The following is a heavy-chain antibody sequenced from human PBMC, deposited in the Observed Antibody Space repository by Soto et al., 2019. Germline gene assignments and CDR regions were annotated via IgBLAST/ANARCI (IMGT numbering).Heavy chain of an antibody. V-gene: IGHV1-18*04. Sequence: RASVKVSCKASGYTFTSYGISWVRQAPGQGLEWMGWISAYNGNTNYAQKLQGRVTMTTDTSTSTAYMELRSLRSDDTAVYYCARDTVDTAMVTDGMDVWGQGTTVTVSS. CDR3: ARDTVDTAMVTDGMDV. CDR2: ISAYNGNT. D-gene: IGHD5-18*01. CDR1: GYTFTSYG. J-gene: IGHJ6*02.